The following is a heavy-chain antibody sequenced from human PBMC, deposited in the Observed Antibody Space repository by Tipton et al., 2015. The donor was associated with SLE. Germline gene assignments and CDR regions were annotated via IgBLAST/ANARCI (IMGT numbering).Heavy chain of an antibody. Sequence: TLSLTCTVSGASISRHYWTWIRQPPGKGLEWIGDIFHSGGTNYNPSLKSRVTISVDTSKNQFSLRLSSVTAADTAVYYCARQGYYGSGSWLWGQGTLVTVSS. D-gene: IGHD3-10*01. V-gene: IGHV4-59*11. CDR2: IFHSGGT. CDR1: GASISRHY. J-gene: IGHJ4*02. CDR3: ARQGYYGSGSWL.